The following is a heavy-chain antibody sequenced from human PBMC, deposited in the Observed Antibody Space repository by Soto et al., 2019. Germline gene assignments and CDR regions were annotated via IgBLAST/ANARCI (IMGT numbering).Heavy chain of an antibody. Sequence: ASVKVSCKASGYTFTSYGISGVRQAPGQGLEWMGWISAYNGNTNYAQKLQGRVTMTTDTSTSTAYMELRSLRSDDTAVYYCARDGDSSGYSGYDVDYYYYYGMDVWGQGTTVTVSS. CDR3: ARDGDSSGYSGYDVDYYYYYGMDV. CDR2: ISAYNGNT. V-gene: IGHV1-18*04. D-gene: IGHD5-12*01. CDR1: GYTFTSYG. J-gene: IGHJ6*02.